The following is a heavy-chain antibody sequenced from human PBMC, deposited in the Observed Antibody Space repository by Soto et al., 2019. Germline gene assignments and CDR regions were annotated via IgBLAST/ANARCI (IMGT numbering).Heavy chain of an antibody. CDR2: IYSSVST. J-gene: IGHJ1*01. V-gene: IGHV4-4*07. CDR1: GDSISSYY. D-gene: IGHD2-2*01. Sequence: LSETLSLTCTVSGDSISSYYWSWIRQPAGKGLEWIGRIYSSVSTNYNPSLKSRVTMSVDTSKNQFSLKLSSVTAADTAVYFCARDYPHCSRASCYFQDWGQGTLVTVSS. CDR3: ARDYPHCSRASCYFQD.